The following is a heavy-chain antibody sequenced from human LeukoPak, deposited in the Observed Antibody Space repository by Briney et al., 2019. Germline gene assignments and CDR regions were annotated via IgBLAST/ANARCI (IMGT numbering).Heavy chain of an antibody. CDR1: GFTFSNYD. V-gene: IGHV3-30*02. CDR2: IQNDGSIK. CDR3: AKDPGSMVRGFYMDV. D-gene: IGHD3-10*01. Sequence: GGSLRLSCAASGFTFSNYDMHWVRQAPGKGLEWVAYIQNDGSIKYYADSLKGRFTISRGNSKNTVYLQMNSLRPEDTALYYCAKDPGSMVRGFYMDVWGKGTTVTVSS. J-gene: IGHJ6*03.